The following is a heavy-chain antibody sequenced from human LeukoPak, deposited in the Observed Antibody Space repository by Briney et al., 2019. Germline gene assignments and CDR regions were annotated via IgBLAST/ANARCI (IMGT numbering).Heavy chain of an antibody. V-gene: IGHV3-7*01. J-gene: IGHJ6*02. D-gene: IGHD3-3*01. Sequence: GGSLKLSCAASGFTFSSYWMTWVRQAPGKGLEWVANIKQDGSEKYYVDSVKGRFTISRDNAKNSLYLQMNSLRAEDTAVYYCARERAYDFWSGYYPHYYYYGMDVWGQGTTVTVSS. CDR1: GFTFSSYW. CDR2: IKQDGSEK. CDR3: ARERAYDFWSGYYPHYYYYGMDV.